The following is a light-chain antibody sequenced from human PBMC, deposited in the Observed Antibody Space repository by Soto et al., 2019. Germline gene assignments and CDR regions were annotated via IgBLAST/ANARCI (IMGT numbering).Light chain of an antibody. V-gene: IGKV1-39*01. CDR3: QQRYSTPRT. CDR2: AAS. Sequence: DIQMTQSPSSLSASVGDRVTITCRASQSINSYLNWYQQKPGKAPKLLIYAASSLQSGVPSRFSGSGSGTDFTLTISSLQPEDVATYYCQQRYSTPRTFGGGTKVEIK. J-gene: IGKJ4*01. CDR1: QSINSY.